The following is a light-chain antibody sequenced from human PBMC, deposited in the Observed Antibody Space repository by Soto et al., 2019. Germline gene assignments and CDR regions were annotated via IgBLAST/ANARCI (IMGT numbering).Light chain of an antibody. V-gene: IGKV1-39*01. Sequence: EIPMTQSPSALSASVGDRVNITCRASQNIKKYLNWYRQKPGKAPDLLIYTASSLQVGFPSRFSGSGSGTDFSLTITSLQPEDSSIYFCQQSFSAPLTFGGGTKVEIK. CDR2: TAS. CDR1: QNIKKY. CDR3: QQSFSAPLT. J-gene: IGKJ4*01.